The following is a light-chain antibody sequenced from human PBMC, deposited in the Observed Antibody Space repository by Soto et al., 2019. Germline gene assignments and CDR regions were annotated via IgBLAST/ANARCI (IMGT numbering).Light chain of an antibody. J-gene: IGKJ5*01. Sequence: EIVMTQSPATLSVSPGERATLSCRASQSVNSNYLAWYQQEPGQAPRLLIYGISKRATDIPDRFSGSGSGTEFTLTISSLQPEDFAVYYCQQYGSSITFGQGTRLE. CDR3: QQYGSSIT. CDR1: QSVNSNY. CDR2: GIS. V-gene: IGKV3-20*01.